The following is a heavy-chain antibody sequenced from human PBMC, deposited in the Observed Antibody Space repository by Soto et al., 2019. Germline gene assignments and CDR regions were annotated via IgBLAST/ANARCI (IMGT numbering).Heavy chain of an antibody. Sequence: EVELGESGGGLVQPGGSLRLSCAATGSMLSSYWMTWVRQAPGRGLEWVANINQNGSERYYVDSVEGRFTISRDNAKNSVFLQMENLRVEDTAMYYCATDILDFWGQGTLVTVSS. CDR1: GSMLSSYW. CDR2: INQNGSER. D-gene: IGHD3-9*01. V-gene: IGHV3-7*05. J-gene: IGHJ4*02. CDR3: ATDILDF.